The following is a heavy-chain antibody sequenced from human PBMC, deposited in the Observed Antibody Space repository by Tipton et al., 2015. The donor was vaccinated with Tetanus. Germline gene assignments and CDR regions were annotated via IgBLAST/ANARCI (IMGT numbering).Heavy chain of an antibody. CDR2: IYQTGTT. V-gene: IGHV4-30-4*01. CDR1: GASFSSGDYY. CDR3: ARRSYCSSSRCFDAFDL. D-gene: IGHD2-2*01. J-gene: IGHJ3*01. Sequence: TLSLTCTVSGASFSSGDYYWSWIRKPPGKDLEWIGYIYQTGTTYYNLSLKSRVAISMDTSKNQISLKLSSVTAADTAVYYCARRSYCSSSRCFDAFDLWGQGTMVTVSS.